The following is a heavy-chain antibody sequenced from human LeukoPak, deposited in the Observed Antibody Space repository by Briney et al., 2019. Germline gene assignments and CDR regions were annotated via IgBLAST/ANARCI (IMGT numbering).Heavy chain of an antibody. CDR2: IYYSGST. V-gene: IGHV4-59*08. Sequence: SETLSLTCIVPGGSISSYIWSWIRQPPGKGLEWIGYIYYSGSTNYNPSLKSRVTMSVDTSKNQFSLKLSSVTAADTAVYYCATIDRAVAGTIDYWGQGTLVTVSS. J-gene: IGHJ4*02. CDR1: GGSISSYI. D-gene: IGHD6-19*01. CDR3: ATIDRAVAGTIDY.